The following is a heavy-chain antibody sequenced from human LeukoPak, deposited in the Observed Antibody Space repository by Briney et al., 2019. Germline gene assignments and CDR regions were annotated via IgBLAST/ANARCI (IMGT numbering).Heavy chain of an antibody. Sequence: GAPVKVSCKVSGYTLTELSMHWVRQAPGKGLEWMGGFDPEDGETIYAQKFQGRVTMTEDTSTDTAYMELSSLRSEDTAVYYCATDPTYSSGWQPFDYWGQGTLVTVSP. CDR2: FDPEDGET. CDR3: ATDPTYSSGWQPFDY. J-gene: IGHJ4*02. V-gene: IGHV1-24*01. CDR1: GYTLTELS. D-gene: IGHD6-19*01.